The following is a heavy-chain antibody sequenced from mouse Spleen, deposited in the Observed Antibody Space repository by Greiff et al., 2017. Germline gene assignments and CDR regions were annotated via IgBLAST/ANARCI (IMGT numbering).Heavy chain of an antibody. CDR1: GYTFTDYY. D-gene: IGHD5-1*01. CDR2: INPNNGGT. Sequence: EVQLQQSGPELVKPGASVKISCKASGYTFTDYYMNWVKQSHGKSLEWIGDINPNNGGTSYNQKFKGKATLTVDKSSSTAYMELRSLTSEDSALYYCASTSYAMDYWGQGTSVTVSS. CDR3: ASTSYAMDY. V-gene: IGHV1-26*01. J-gene: IGHJ4*01.